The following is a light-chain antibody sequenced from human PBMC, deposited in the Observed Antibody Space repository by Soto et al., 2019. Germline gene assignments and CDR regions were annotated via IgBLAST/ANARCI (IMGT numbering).Light chain of an antibody. J-gene: IGKJ4*01. CDR3: QQYNDWPPLT. CDR1: ESVPLNY. CDR2: GTS. Sequence: EIVLTQSPGTLSLSPGERATLSCRASESVPLNYLAWYQQKPGQAPRLLIYGTSTRATGVPARFSGSGSGTEFTLTISNLQSEDLAVYYCQQYNDWPPLTVGGGTKVDIK. V-gene: IGKV3-15*01.